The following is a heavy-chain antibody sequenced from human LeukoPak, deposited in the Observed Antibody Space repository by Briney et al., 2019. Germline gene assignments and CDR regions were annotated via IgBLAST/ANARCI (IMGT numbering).Heavy chain of an antibody. J-gene: IGHJ4*02. CDR3: VRDDRGIAVGSRDH. CDR1: GFSFSNHW. V-gene: IGHV3-7*03. CDR2: INPDGTEK. Sequence: GGSLRLSCAASGFSFSNHWVIWVRQAPGKGLEWVATINPDGTEKRYVDSVKGRFTISRDNGKNSLYLQMSSLRAEDTAVYYCVRDDRGIAVGSRDHGAQGSLVTVPS. D-gene: IGHD6-19*01.